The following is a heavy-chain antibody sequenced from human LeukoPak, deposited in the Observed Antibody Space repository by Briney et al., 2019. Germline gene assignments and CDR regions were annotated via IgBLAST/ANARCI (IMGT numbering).Heavy chain of an antibody. D-gene: IGHD5-18*01. CDR2: IYYSGST. CDR1: GGSISSYY. V-gene: IGHV4-59*01. J-gene: IGHJ4*02. CDR3: ASGYSYGPTGVSDY. Sequence: PSETLSLTCTVSGGSISSYYWSWIRQPPGEGLEWIGYIYYSGSTNYNPSLKSRVTISVDTSKNQFSLKLSSVTAADTAVYYCASGYSYGPTGVSDYWGQGTLVTVSS.